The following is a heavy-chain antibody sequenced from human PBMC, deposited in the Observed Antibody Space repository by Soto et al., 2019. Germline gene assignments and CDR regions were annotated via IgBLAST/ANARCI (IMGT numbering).Heavy chain of an antibody. CDR1: GFTFRRFE. D-gene: IGHD3-10*01. CDR3: TRAAWFPYLSFY. V-gene: IGHV3-48*03. CDR2: ISSSGSTA. J-gene: IGHJ4*02. Sequence: GGSLGVSCSASGFTFRRFELHWVRQAPGKGLEWISYISSSGSTAYYASSVEGRFTISRDNANNSVYLQMDSLRAEDTALYYCTRAAWFPYLSFYWGQGALVTVSS.